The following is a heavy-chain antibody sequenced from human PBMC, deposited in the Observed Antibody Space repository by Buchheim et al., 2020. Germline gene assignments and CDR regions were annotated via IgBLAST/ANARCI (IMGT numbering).Heavy chain of an antibody. J-gene: IGHJ5*02. CDR3: ARDRRGIAAAGTGGNWFDP. D-gene: IGHD6-13*01. Sequence: QVQLVQSGAEVKKPGASVKVSCKASGYTFTSYYMHWVRQAPGQGLEWMGIINPSGGSTSYAQKFQGRVTMTRDTSTSPVYMELSSLRSEDTAVYYCARDRRGIAAAGTGGNWFDPWGQGTL. V-gene: IGHV1-46*01. CDR1: GYTFTSYY. CDR2: INPSGGST.